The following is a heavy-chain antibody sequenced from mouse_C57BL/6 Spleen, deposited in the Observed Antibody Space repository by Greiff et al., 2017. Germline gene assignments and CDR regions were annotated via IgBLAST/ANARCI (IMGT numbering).Heavy chain of an antibody. V-gene: IGHV1-81*01. J-gene: IGHJ4*01. Sequence: QVQLKEPGAELARPGASVKLSCKASGYTFTSYGISWVKQRTGQGLAWIGELSPTSGNTHYNQKFKGKATLTVDTSSSTAYMELRSLTSEDSAVYFGAREVKYESGYARDDWGQGSSV. CDR1: GYTFTSYG. D-gene: IGHD2-10*02. CDR2: LSPTSGNT. CDR3: AREVKYESGYARDD.